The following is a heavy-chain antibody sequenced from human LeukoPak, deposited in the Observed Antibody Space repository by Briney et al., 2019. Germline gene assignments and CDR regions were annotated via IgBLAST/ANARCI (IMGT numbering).Heavy chain of an antibody. CDR2: INTDGSST. CDR3: ARENPYCSSTSCPANPYLDY. Sequence: GGSLRLSCAASGFTFSSYWMHWVRQAPGKGLVWVSRINTDGSSTSYADSVKGRFTISRDNAKNTLYLQMNSLRAEDTAVYYCARENPYCSSTSCPANPYLDYWGQGTLVTVSS. CDR1: GFTFSSYW. J-gene: IGHJ4*02. V-gene: IGHV3-74*01. D-gene: IGHD2-2*01.